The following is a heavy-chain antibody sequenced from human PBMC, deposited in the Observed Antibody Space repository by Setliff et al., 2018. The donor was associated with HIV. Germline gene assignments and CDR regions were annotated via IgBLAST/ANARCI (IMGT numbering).Heavy chain of an antibody. CDR1: GYSFTTYW. J-gene: IGHJ3*02. CDR2: IHPGDSDT. Sequence: PGESLKLSCRGFGYSFTTYWIGWVRQVPGKGLEWMGIIHPGDSDTTYSPSFQGQVTISVDKSINTAYLQWSSLRASDTAMYYCARRGISGWQSHGFDIWGQGTMVTVSS. V-gene: IGHV5-51*01. CDR3: ARRGISGWQSHGFDI. D-gene: IGHD6-19*01.